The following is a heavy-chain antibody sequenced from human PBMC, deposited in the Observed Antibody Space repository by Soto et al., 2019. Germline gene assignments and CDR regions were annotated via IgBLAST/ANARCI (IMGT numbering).Heavy chain of an antibody. J-gene: IGHJ6*02. CDR2: MNPNSGNT. V-gene: IGHV1-8*01. Sequence: ASVKVSCKASGYTFTSYDINWVRQATGQGLEWMGWMNPNSGNTGYAQKFQGRVTMTRNTSISTAYMELSSLRSEDTAVYYCARTPLYCSSTSCSPHYYVMDVWGQGTTVTVSS. CDR3: ARTPLYCSSTSCSPHYYVMDV. D-gene: IGHD2-2*01. CDR1: GYTFTSYD.